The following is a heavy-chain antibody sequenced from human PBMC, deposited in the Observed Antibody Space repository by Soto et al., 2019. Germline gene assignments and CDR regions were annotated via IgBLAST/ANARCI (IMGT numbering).Heavy chain of an antibody. J-gene: IGHJ4*03. CDR2: ITPFSGDV. CDR1: GNTFTYRY. CDR3: ASGGAGSGPFTWELPDH. V-gene: IGHV1-45*02. Sequence: VKVSCKALGNTFTYRYLHWVRQAPGQALEWMGWITPFSGDVHYAQKFQERVTITRDRSINTAYMRMSGLRSEDTAMYFCASGGAGSGPFTWELPDHWGQGTMVTVSS. D-gene: IGHD1-26*01.